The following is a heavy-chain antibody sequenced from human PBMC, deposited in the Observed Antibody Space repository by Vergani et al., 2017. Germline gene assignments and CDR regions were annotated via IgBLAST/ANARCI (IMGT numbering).Heavy chain of an antibody. V-gene: IGHV1-69*02. CDR2: IIPILGIA. J-gene: IGHJ2*01. CDR3: ARLVTYLQGGYFDL. D-gene: IGHD2-21*02. Sequence: QVQLVHSGAEVKKPGSSVKVSCKASGGTFSSYTISWVRRAPGQGLEWMGRIIPILGIANYAQKFQGRVTITADKSTSTAYMELNSLRSEDTAVYYCARLVTYLQGGYFDLWGRGTLVTVSS. CDR1: GGTFSSYT.